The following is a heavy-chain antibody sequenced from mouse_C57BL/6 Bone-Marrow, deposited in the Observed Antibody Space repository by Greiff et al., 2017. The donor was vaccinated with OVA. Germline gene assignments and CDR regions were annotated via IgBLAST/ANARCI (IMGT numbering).Heavy chain of an antibody. CDR2: ISNLAYSI. CDR3: ARHPWTVVAGGHGYAMDY. D-gene: IGHD1-1*01. Sequence: EVQLVESGGGLVQPGGSLKLSCAASGFTFSDYGMAWVRQAPRKGPEWVAFISNLAYSIYYAATVTGRFTISRATAKNTLYLEMSSLRSEDTAMYYCARHPWTVVAGGHGYAMDYWGQGTSVTVSS. V-gene: IGHV5-15*01. CDR1: GFTFSDYG. J-gene: IGHJ4*01.